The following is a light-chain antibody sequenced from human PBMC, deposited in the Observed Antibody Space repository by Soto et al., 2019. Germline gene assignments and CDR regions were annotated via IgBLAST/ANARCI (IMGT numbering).Light chain of an antibody. CDR3: QQYDSSPWT. J-gene: IGKJ1*01. V-gene: IGKV3-20*01. CDR1: QSISSSY. CDR2: GAS. Sequence: EIVLTQSPGTLSLSPGERGTLSCRASQSISSSYLAWYQQRSGQAPRLLIYGASNRATGIPDRFSGSGSGTDFTLTISRLEPEDFVLYFCQQYDSSPWTFGQGTKVEIK.